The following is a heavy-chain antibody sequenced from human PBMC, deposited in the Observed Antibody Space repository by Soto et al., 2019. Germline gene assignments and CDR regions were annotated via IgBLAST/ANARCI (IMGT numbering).Heavy chain of an antibody. V-gene: IGHV3-30*18. CDR2: VSSDGGGK. CDR3: AKDITRGPMGMSLCS. CDR1: GFNFSDFG. J-gene: IGHJ5*02. Sequence: QEQLVESGGGVVHPGRSLRLSCAASGFNFSDFGIHWVRQAPGKGLEWLAVVSSDGGGKMYADSVKGRFTISRDNSEKNLYLQMNRLKIDDTAVYYCAKDITRGPMGMSLCSWGQGALVTVSS. D-gene: IGHD3-10*01.